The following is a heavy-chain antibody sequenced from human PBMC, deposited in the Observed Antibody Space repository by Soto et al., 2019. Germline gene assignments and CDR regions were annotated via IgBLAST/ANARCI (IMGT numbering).Heavy chain of an antibody. V-gene: IGHV3-20*04. D-gene: IGHD2-2*01. CDR3: ARCSSTSGYVLASFDY. Sequence: EVELVESGGGVVRPGGSLRLSCAASGFTFDDYAMSWVRQGPGKGLEWVASINWNAGSTTYADSVKGRFTISRDNAKNSLSLKIISLRADDTGLYYCARCSSTSGYVLASFDYWGQGTLVTVSS. J-gene: IGHJ4*02. CDR2: INWNAGST. CDR1: GFTFDDYA.